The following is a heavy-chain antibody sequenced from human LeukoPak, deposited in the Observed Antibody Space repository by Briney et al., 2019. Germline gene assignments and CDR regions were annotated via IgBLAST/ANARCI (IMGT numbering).Heavy chain of an antibody. Sequence: ASVKVSCKASGYTFTSYDIRWVRQAPGQGLEWMGWISAYNGCTNYAQNFQGRVTMTTDTSTSTAFMELRSLTSDDTAVYYCARSEGATRNRAHDYWGQGTLVTVSS. J-gene: IGHJ4*02. CDR1: GYTFTSYD. CDR3: ARSEGATRNRAHDY. CDR2: ISAYNGCT. V-gene: IGHV1-18*01. D-gene: IGHD1-26*01.